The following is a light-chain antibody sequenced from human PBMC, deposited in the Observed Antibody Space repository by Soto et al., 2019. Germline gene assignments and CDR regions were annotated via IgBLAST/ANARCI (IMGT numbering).Light chain of an antibody. CDR1: QSISTW. J-gene: IGKJ1*01. V-gene: IGKV1-5*01. CDR2: DAS. Sequence: DIQMTQSPSTLSASVGDRVTITCRASQSISTWLAWYQQKPGKAPKFLIYDASRLESGVPSRFSGSGSGTEFTLTINNLQPDDFATYYCQQYNTYSGTFGQGTKVEI. CDR3: QQYNTYSGT.